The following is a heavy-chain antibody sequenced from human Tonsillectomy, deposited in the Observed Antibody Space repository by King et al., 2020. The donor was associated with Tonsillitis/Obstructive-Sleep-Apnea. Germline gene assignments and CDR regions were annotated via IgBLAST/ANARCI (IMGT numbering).Heavy chain of an antibody. CDR2: IYYSVST. V-gene: IGHV4-59*01. CDR1: GGSISSYY. D-gene: IGHD3-3*01. J-gene: IGHJ4*02. Sequence: VQLQESGPGLVKPSETLSLTCTVSGGSISSYYWSWIRQPPGKGLEWIGYIYYSVSTNYNPSLKSRVTISVDTSKNQFSLKLSSVTAADTAVYYCASYYDFWGGYPYWGQGTLVTVSS. CDR3: ASYYDFWGGYPY.